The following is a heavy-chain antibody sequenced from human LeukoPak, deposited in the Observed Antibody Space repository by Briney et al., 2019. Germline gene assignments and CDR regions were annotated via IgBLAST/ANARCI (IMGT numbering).Heavy chain of an antibody. D-gene: IGHD4-23*01. V-gene: IGHV4-59*01. CDR3: ARDYGGNSGEFDP. Sequence: PSETLSLTCSVSGGSITSYYWSWIRQSPMKGLEWIGSVYNRGTTYYNRSLKSRVTISGDTSKNQLSLRMTYVTTADTAVYFCARDYGGNSGEFDPWGQGTLVTVSS. CDR2: VYNRGTT. CDR1: GGSITSYY. J-gene: IGHJ5*02.